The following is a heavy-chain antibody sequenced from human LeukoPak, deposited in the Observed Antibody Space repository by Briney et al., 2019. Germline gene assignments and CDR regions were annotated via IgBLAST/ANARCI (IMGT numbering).Heavy chain of an antibody. D-gene: IGHD3-10*01. CDR2: IYHSGRD. Sequence: PSETLSLTCAVSGGAISNSNWWSWVRQPPGKGLEWIGEIYHSGRDNYNPSLKSRVTISIDKSNNQFSLKLYSVTAADTAVYYCARHGSGTYFVSWGQGTLDPVSS. V-gene: IGHV4-4*02. CDR3: ARHGSGTYFVS. CDR1: GGAISNSNW. J-gene: IGHJ5*02.